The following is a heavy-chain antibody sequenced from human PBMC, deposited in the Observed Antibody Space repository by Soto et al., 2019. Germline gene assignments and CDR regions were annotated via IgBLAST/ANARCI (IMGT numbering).Heavy chain of an antibody. D-gene: IGHD4-17*01. CDR1: GGSISSXXXX. V-gene: IGHV4-30-2*01. J-gene: IGHJ4*02. Sequence: QLQLQESGSGLVKPSQTLSLTCAVSGGSISSXXXXXXWIRQPPGKGLEWIGYIYHSGSTYYNPSLKSRVTISVDRSKNQFSLKLSSVTAADTAVYYCARGVTTVTTFDYWGQGTLVTVSS. CDR2: IYHSGST. CDR3: ARGVTTVTTFDY.